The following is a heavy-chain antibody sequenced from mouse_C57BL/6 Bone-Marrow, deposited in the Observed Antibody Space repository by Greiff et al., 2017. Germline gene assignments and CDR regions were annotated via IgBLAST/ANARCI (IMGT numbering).Heavy chain of an antibody. Sequence: QVQLQQPGAELVKPGASVQLSCKASGYTFTSYWMHWVKQRPGQGLEWIGMIHPNSGSTNYNEKFKSKATLTVDKSSSTAYMQLSSLTSEDSSVYYCAPYYYGSSPFYFDYWGQGTPRTVSS. CDR2: IHPNSGST. V-gene: IGHV1-64*01. CDR3: APYYYGSSPFYFDY. D-gene: IGHD1-1*01. CDR1: GYTFTSYW. J-gene: IGHJ2*01.